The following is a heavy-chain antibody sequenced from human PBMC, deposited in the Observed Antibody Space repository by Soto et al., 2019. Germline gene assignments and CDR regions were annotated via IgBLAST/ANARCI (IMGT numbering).Heavy chain of an antibody. D-gene: IGHD3-22*01. CDR2: ILGSGGT. J-gene: IGHJ4*01. CDR3: ARGLVPYYYDSSGYFDY. V-gene: IGHV3-53*01. Sequence: GLEWVSGILGSGGTYHADSVKGRFTISRDNSKNTLYLQMNSLRAEDTAVYYCARGLVPYYYDSSGYFDYWGHGTLVTVSS.